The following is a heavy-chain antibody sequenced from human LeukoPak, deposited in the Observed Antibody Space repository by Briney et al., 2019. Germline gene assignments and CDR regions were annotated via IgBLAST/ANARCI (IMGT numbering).Heavy chain of an antibody. Sequence: GGSLRLSCAASGFTFSNYAMTWVRQAPGKGLEWVSVIGTSGGSTYFADSVKGRFTISRDNSKNTLFLQMDSLRAEDTAVYYCARAEYSSSSGGMDVWGQGTTVTVSS. CDR3: ARAEYSSSSGGMDV. D-gene: IGHD6-6*01. J-gene: IGHJ6*02. CDR1: GFTFSNYA. V-gene: IGHV3-23*01. CDR2: IGTSGGST.